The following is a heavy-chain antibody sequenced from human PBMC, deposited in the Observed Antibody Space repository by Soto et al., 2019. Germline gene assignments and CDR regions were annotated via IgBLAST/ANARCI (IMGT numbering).Heavy chain of an antibody. CDR2: IYHSGST. D-gene: IGHD4-17*01. CDR3: ARFYGDYSNWFDP. V-gene: IGHV4-30-2*01. Sequence: PSETLSLTCAVSDYSISSGGYSWSWIRQPPGKGLEWIGYIYHSGSTYYNPSLKSRVTISIDRSKNQFSLKLSSVTAADRAVYYCARFYGDYSNWFDPWGQGTLVTVSS. J-gene: IGHJ5*02. CDR1: DYSISSGGYS.